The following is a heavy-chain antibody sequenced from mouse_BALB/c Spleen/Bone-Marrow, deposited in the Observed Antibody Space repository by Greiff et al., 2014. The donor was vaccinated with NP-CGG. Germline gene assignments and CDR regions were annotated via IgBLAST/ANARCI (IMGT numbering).Heavy chain of an antibody. CDR1: GYTFTDTW. CDR3: ARGY. V-gene: IGHV1-7*01. Sequence: QVQLKESXPELAKPGASVKMSCKASGYTFTDTWIHWIKQRPGQGLEWIGYINPSTGYAEYNQNFKDKATLTVDKSSSTAYMQLSSLASEGYEVYYCARGYWGQGTTLTVSS. CDR2: INPSTGYA. J-gene: IGHJ2*01.